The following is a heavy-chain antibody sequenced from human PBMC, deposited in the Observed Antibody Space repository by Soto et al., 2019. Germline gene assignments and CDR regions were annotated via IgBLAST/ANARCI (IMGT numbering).Heavy chain of an antibody. CDR1: VDSIRVYHYD. V-gene: IGHV4-39*01. D-gene: IGHD6-25*01. CDR2: VYFSGGNS. J-gene: IGHJ4*02. Sequence: SETLSLTCSFSVDSIRVYHYDWGGIRQAPGKGLEWVGSVYFSGGNSYYYPSLKSRVTISVDTSYNKFFLRLNSVTAADTAVYFCAYGSSSAWIDKWGQGTLVTVSS. CDR3: AYGSSSAWIDK.